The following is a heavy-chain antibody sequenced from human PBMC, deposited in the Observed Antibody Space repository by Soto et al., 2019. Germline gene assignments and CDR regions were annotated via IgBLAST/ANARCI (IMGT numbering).Heavy chain of an antibody. J-gene: IGHJ4*02. CDR3: ATEKYNPRDCTEGVCYVIDS. D-gene: IGHD2-8*01. V-gene: IGHV1-69*01. CDR1: GGTFDNYP. CDR2: IVPMFGTP. Sequence: QVQLVQSGAAVKKPGSSVKVSCKASGGTFDNYPISWVRQAPGQGLEWMGGIVPMFGTPNYAQKFQGRVTITADESTNTAYMDLGSLRSEDTAVYYCATEKYNPRDCTEGVCYVIDSWGQGTLVTVSS.